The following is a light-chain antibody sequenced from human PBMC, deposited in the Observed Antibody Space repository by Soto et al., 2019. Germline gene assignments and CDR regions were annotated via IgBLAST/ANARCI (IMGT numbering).Light chain of an antibody. CDR1: QSISTW. Sequence: DVPITQSPSTLSASVGDRVTITCRASQSISTWLAWYQQKPGKAPKLLIYDASSLQSGVPSRFSGSGSGTEFTLTISSLQPDDFATYYCQQYNSYSLTFGQGTKVDI. J-gene: IGKJ1*01. CDR3: QQYNSYSLT. CDR2: DAS. V-gene: IGKV1-5*01.